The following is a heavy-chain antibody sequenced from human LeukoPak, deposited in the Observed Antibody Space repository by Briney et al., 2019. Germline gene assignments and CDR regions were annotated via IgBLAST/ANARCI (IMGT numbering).Heavy chain of an antibody. CDR1: GFTFSDSY. CDR3: APSVIPFDY. CDR2: ISGSGHDI. D-gene: IGHD2-21*01. J-gene: IGHJ4*02. V-gene: IGHV3-11*04. Sequence: GGSLRLSCAASGFTFSDSYMTWVRQAPGKGVEWVAYISGSGHDINYSDSVKGRFTISRDNAKNSLYLQMNSLRAEDTAVYYCAPSVIPFDYWGQGTLVTVSS.